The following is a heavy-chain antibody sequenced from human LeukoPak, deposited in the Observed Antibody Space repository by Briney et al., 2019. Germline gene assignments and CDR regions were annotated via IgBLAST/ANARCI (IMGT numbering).Heavy chain of an antibody. CDR1: GGSISSYY. CDR3: ARLSSSSSPYLDY. CDR2: IYYSGST. J-gene: IGHJ4*02. D-gene: IGHD6-6*01. V-gene: IGHV4-59*01. Sequence: SETLSLTCTVSGGSISSYYWSWIRQPPGKGLEWIGYIYYSGSTNYNPSLKSRVTISVDTSKNQFSLKLSSVTAADTAVYYCARLSSSSSPYLDYWGQGTLVTVSS.